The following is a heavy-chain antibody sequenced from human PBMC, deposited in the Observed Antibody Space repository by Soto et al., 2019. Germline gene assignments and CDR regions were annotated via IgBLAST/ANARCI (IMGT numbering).Heavy chain of an antibody. D-gene: IGHD2-15*01. CDR2: VSIGGST. J-gene: IGHJ4*02. CDR1: GFTFSSYA. Sequence: DVQLLESGGGLVQPEGSLRLSCAASGFTFSSYAMGWVRQGPGKGLEWVAVVSIGGSTHYADSVRGRFTNSIANSKNALSLHMSSLTAEDRAVYFCAKRRGAGGHFDYWGQGAVVTVSS. V-gene: IGHV3-23*01. CDR3: AKRRGAGGHFDY.